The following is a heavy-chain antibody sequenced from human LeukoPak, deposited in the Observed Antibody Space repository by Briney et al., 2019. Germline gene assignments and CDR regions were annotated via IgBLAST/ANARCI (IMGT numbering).Heavy chain of an antibody. CDR1: GFTFSDYA. CDR2: IRGGGHGP. J-gene: IGHJ3*02. D-gene: IGHD4-17*01. V-gene: IGHV3-23*01. Sequence: GPLRLSCTASGFTFSDYAMMWVRQSPGKGPEWVAAIRGGGHGPFYADSVRGRFTISRDNSKYTLFLQMDSLRAEDTAVYYCARDPNGDYVGAFDMWGPGTMVTVSS. CDR3: ARDPNGDYVGAFDM.